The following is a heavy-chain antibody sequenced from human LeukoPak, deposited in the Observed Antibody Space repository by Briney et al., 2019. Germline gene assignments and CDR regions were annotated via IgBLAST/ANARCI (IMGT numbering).Heavy chain of an antibody. CDR1: GYTFTGYY. CDR3: ARLGGDSIAADY. D-gene: IGHD2-21*01. J-gene: IGHJ4*02. V-gene: IGHV1-2*02. CDR2: INPNSGGT. Sequence: ASVKVSCKASGYTFTGYYMHWVRQAPGQGLEWMGWINPNSGGTNYAQKFQGRVTVTRDTSISTAYMELSRLRSDDTAVYYCARLGGDSIAADYWGQGTLVTVSS.